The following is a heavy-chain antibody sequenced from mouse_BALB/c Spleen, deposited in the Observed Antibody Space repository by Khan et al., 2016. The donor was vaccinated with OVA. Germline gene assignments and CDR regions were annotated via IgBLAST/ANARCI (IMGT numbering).Heavy chain of an antibody. CDR3: ARSPYGNFAY. J-gene: IGHJ3*01. Sequence: EVELVESGGGLVKPGGSLKLSCAASGFTFSTYAMSWVRQTPEKRLEWVATISSDGDYTYYPDNVTSRFTISRDNAKNTLYLQMSSLRSEDTAMYYCARSPYGNFAYWGQGTLVTVSA. CDR2: ISSDGDYT. V-gene: IGHV5-9-3*01. D-gene: IGHD2-1*01. CDR1: GFTFSTYA.